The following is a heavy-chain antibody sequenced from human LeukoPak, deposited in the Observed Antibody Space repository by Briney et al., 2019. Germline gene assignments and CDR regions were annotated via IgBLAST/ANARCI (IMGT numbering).Heavy chain of an antibody. CDR2: ISGSGGNT. J-gene: IGHJ4*02. D-gene: IGHD3-10*01. CDR3: AKIWNPITMVRGVIDY. CDR1: GFTFSSYS. V-gene: IGHV3-23*01. Sequence: GGSLRLSCAASGFTFSSYSMNWVRQAPGKGLEWVSAISGSGGNTYYRDSVKGRFTISRDNFKNTLHLRMNSLRAEDTAVYYCAKIWNPITMVRGVIDYWGQGTLVTVSS.